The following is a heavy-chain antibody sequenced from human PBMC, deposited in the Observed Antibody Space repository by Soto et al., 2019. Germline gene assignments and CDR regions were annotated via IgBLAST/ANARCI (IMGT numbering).Heavy chain of an antibody. CDR2: IRSKANSYAT. D-gene: IGHD6-13*01. J-gene: IGHJ3*02. CDR3: TCSSSWSRAYDAFDI. CDR1: GFTFSGSA. Sequence: GGSLRLSCAASGFTFSGSAMHWVRQASGKGLEWVGRIRSKANSYATAYAASVKGRFTISRDDSKNTAYLQMNSLKTEDTAVYYCTCSSSWSRAYDAFDIWGQGKMVTVSS. V-gene: IGHV3-73*01.